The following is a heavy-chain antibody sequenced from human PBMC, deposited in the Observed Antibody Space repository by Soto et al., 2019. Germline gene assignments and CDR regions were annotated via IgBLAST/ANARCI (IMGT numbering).Heavy chain of an antibody. Sequence: SETLSLTCAVYGGSFSGYYWSWIRQPPGKGLEWIGEINHSGSTNYNPSLKSRVTISVDTSKNQFSLKLSSVTAADTAVYYCATLSGRYCSGGSCYDARGGHDYWGQGTLVTVSS. D-gene: IGHD2-15*01. J-gene: IGHJ4*02. CDR1: GGSFSGYY. CDR3: ATLSGRYCSGGSCYDARGGHDY. V-gene: IGHV4-34*01. CDR2: INHSGST.